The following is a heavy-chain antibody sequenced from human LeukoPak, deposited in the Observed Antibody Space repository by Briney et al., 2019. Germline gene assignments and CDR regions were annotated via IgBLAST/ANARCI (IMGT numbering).Heavy chain of an antibody. J-gene: IGHJ4*02. D-gene: IGHD6-13*01. CDR2: ISGDGGST. CDR3: AKPWTGYSSSWYFYYFDY. V-gene: IGHV3-43*02. Sequence: PGGSLRLSCEASGFTFDDYAMHWVRQAPGKGLEWVSLISGDGGSTYYADSVKGRFTISRDNSKNSLYLQMNSLRTEDTALYHCAKPWTGYSSSWYFYYFDYWGQGTLVTVSS. CDR1: GFTFDDYA.